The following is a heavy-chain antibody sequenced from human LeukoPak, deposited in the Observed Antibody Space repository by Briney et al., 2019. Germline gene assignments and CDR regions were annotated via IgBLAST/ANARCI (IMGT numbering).Heavy chain of an antibody. CDR1: GDSISSSSYY. Sequence: SETLSLTCTVSGDSISSSSYYWGWIRQPPGKGLEWIGRIYYSGSTYYNPSLKIRVTISVDTSKNHFSLKLRSVTAADTAVYYCARRRVTYPPHGYFDYWGQGTLVTVSP. V-gene: IGHV4-39*01. D-gene: IGHD2-21*02. CDR3: ARRRVTYPPHGYFDY. J-gene: IGHJ4*02. CDR2: IYYSGST.